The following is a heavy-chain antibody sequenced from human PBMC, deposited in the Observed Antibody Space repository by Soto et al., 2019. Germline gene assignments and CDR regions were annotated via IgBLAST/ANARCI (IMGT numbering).Heavy chain of an antibody. Sequence: PGGSLRLSCAASGFTFSSYGMHWVRQPPGKGLEWVAVIWYGGSNKYYAYSVKGRFTISRDNSKNTLYLQMNSMRAEDTAVYYCARDGGDSSSSDFFDYWGQGTLVTVSS. CDR2: IWYGGSNK. V-gene: IGHV3-33*01. CDR3: ARDGGDSSSSDFFDY. CDR1: GFTFSSYG. J-gene: IGHJ4*02. D-gene: IGHD6-6*01.